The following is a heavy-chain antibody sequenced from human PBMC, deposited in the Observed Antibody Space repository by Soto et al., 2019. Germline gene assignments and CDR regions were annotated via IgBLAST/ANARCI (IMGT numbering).Heavy chain of an antibody. CDR2: ITSKTGDQ. Sequence: EVRLVESGGGLVKPGGSLRLSCAASGFTFNKYSMNWVRQAPGKGLEWVSSITSKTGDQYYADSVKGRFIITRDNTKNPLSLQVTSLRDEDTAVYYCARDLMPNDRGLGDLDYWGQGTLVTVSS. D-gene: IGHD3-22*01. J-gene: IGHJ4*02. CDR1: GFTFNKYS. V-gene: IGHV3-21*06. CDR3: ARDLMPNDRGLGDLDY.